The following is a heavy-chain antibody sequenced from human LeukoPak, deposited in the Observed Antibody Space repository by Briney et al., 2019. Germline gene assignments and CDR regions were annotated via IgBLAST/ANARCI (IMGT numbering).Heavy chain of an antibody. J-gene: IGHJ4*02. D-gene: IGHD4-23*01. V-gene: IGHV3-64*01. CDR2: ITSTGSST. CDR3: AKDWGTYGGPFDY. CDR1: GFTFSSYA. Sequence: PGGSLRLSCAASGFTFSSYAMNWVRQAPGKGLEYVSGITSTGSSTFYANSVKGRFTISRDNSKNTLYLQMGSLRAEDMAVYYCAKDWGTYGGPFDYWGQGTLVTVSS.